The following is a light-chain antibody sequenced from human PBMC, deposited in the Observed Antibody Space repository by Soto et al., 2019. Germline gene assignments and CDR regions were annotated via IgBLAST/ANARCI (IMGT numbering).Light chain of an antibody. J-gene: IGKJ3*01. CDR1: QSVSSSY. CDR2: AAS. Sequence: EIVLTQSPGTLSLSLGERATLSCRASQSVSSSYLAWYQQKPGQAPRLLIYAASSRATGIPDRFSGSGSGTDFTLTISRLEPEDFAVYYCQQYDSSPLTFGPGTKVDIK. CDR3: QQYDSSPLT. V-gene: IGKV3-20*01.